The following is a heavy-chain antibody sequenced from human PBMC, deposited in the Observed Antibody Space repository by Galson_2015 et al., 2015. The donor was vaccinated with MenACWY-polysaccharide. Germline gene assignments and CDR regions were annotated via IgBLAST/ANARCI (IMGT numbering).Heavy chain of an antibody. V-gene: IGHV1-2*02. D-gene: IGHD1-26*01. Sequence: SVKVSCKASGYTFTGYYLHWVRQASGQGLEWMGWIIPTSGGTKFAQKFQGRVTMTRDTSVSTIYMELSRLTSDDTAIYYCAREESGSYYRYWGQGTLVTVSS. J-gene: IGHJ4*02. CDR3: AREESGSYYRY. CDR1: GYTFTGYY. CDR2: IIPTSGGT.